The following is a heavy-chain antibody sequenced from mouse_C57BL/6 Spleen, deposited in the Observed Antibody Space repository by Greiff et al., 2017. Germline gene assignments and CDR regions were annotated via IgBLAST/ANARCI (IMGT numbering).Heavy chain of an antibody. CDR1: GYTFTNYW. J-gene: IGHJ1*03. V-gene: IGHV1-52*01. CDR2: IDPSDSET. Sequence: QVQLQQPGAELVRPGSSVKLSCTASGYTFTNYWMHWVQQRPIQGLEWIGNIDPSDSETHYTQNFKDKATLTTDKSASTAYMQLSSLTSEDSAVYYCARSDDYGGDWYFDVWGTGTTVTVSS. D-gene: IGHD2-4*01. CDR3: ARSDDYGGDWYFDV.